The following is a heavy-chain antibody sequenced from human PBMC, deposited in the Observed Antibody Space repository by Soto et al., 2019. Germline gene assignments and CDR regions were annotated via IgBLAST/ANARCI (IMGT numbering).Heavy chain of an antibody. CDR3: AKDRGGGFDS. V-gene: IGHV3-23*01. D-gene: IGHD3-16*01. J-gene: IGHJ4*02. Sequence: EVQLLESGGDLIQPGGSLRLSCVASGITFGSRAMSWVRQAPGEGLEWVSTITDTGGDAKYADSVRGGFTIYRDNSKKTLYLQMSSLRAEHTAVHYCAKDRGGGFDSGGQGTLVTVSS. CDR1: GITFGSRA. CDR2: ITDTGGDA.